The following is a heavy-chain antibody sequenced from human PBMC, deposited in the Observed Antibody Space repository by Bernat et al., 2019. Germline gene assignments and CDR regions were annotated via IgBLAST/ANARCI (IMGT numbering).Heavy chain of an antibody. Sequence: QVQLQESGPGLVKPSETLSLTCTVSGGSISSYYWSWIRQPPGKGLEWIGYIYYSGSTNYNPSLKSRVTISVDTSKNQFSLKLSSVTAADTAVYYCAGGRASWGQGTLVTVSS. D-gene: IGHD3-16*01. J-gene: IGHJ4*02. CDR3: AGGRAS. V-gene: IGHV4-59*01. CDR2: IYYSGST. CDR1: GGSISSYY.